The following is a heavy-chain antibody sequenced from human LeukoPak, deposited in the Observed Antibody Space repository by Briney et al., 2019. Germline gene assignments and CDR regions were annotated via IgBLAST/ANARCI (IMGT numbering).Heavy chain of an antibody. CDR3: ASERRSGTHGDY. V-gene: IGHV1-2*02. CDR2: IIPNTGAT. Sequence: ASVKVSCKASGYTFTNYDINWVRQAPGQGLQWMGWIIPNTGATNYAQKFQGRVIMTRDTSISIAYMELSNLTSDDTAAYYCASERRSGTHGDYWGQGTLVTVSS. D-gene: IGHD3-3*01. J-gene: IGHJ4*02. CDR1: GYTFTNYD.